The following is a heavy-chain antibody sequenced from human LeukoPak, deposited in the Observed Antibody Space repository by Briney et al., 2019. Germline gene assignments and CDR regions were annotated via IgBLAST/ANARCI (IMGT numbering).Heavy chain of an antibody. J-gene: IGHJ6*03. CDR1: GGSISSYY. D-gene: IGHD6-19*01. Sequence: PSETLSLTCTVSGGSISSYYWSWIRQPPGKGLEWIGYIYYSGSTNYNPSLKSRVTISVDTSKNQFSLKLSSVTAADTAVYYCARGRGSGWLPEGYYYYYMDVWGKGTTVTVSS. V-gene: IGHV4-59*01. CDR2: IYYSGST. CDR3: ARGRGSGWLPEGYYYYYMDV.